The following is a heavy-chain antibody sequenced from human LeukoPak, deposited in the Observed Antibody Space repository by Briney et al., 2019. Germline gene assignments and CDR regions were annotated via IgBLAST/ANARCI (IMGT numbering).Heavy chain of an antibody. CDR1: GFTFSSYW. CDR2: INQDGGEK. CDR3: GRVGGGDGSGWSTTDY. Sequence: GGSLRLSCAASGFTFSSYWMSWVRQAPGKGLEWVANINQDGGEKYAVDSAKGRFTISRDNAKNSLYLQMNSLRVEDTAMYYCGRVGGGDGSGWSTTDYWGQGTLVTISS. J-gene: IGHJ4*02. V-gene: IGHV3-7*01. D-gene: IGHD6-19*01.